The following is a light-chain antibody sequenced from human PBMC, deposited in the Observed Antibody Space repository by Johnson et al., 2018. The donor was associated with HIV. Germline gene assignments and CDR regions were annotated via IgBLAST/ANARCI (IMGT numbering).Light chain of an antibody. CDR2: ENN. CDR1: SSNIGTNY. J-gene: IGLJ1*01. V-gene: IGLV1-51*02. Sequence: QSVLTQPPSVSAAPGQKVTISCSVSSSNIGTNYVSWYQQLPGTAPKLLMFENNQRPSGIPDRFSGSKSGTSATLGITGLQTGDEADYYCGTWDTSLSAYVFGTGTKVTVL. CDR3: GTWDTSLSAYV.